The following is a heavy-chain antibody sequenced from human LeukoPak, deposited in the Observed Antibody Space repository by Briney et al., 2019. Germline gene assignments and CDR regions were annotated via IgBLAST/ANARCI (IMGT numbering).Heavy chain of an antibody. CDR3: ARYNDYGDYAGVPFDY. CDR2: IIPIFGIA. CDR1: GGTFSSYA. D-gene: IGHD4-17*01. V-gene: IGHV1-69*04. J-gene: IGHJ4*02. Sequence: RASVKVSCKASGGTFSSYAISWVRQAPGQGLEWMGRIIPIFGIANYAQKFQGRVTITADKSTSTAYMELSSLRSEDTAVYYCARYNDYGDYAGVPFDYWGQGTLVTVSS.